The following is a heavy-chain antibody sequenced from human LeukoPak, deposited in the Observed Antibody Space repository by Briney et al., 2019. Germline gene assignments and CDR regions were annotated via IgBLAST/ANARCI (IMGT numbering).Heavy chain of an antibody. CDR2: MSDSGGRT. CDR3: AKRGVVIRVILVGFHKESYYFDS. Sequence: PGGSLRLSCAVSGITLSNYGMSWVRQSPGKGLEWVAGMSDSGGRTNYADSVKGRFTISRDNPKNKLYLQMNSLRAEDTAVYFCAKRGVVIRVILVGFHKESYYFDSWGQGALVNVSS. V-gene: IGHV3-23*01. CDR1: GITLSNYG. J-gene: IGHJ4*02. D-gene: IGHD3-22*01.